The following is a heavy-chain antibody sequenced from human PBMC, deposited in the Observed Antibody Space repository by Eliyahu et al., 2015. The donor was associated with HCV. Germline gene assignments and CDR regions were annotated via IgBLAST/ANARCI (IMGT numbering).Heavy chain of an antibody. Sequence: QVQLQESGPGLVKPSXTLSLTCTVXXGSIXXXXWSWIRQPPGKGLEWXAYIYYRGSXNYNPSLKXRVTISLDTSKNQFSLKLSSVTAADTAVYYCASGGGGIAVAGTGGWFDPWGQGTLVTVSS. CDR1: XGSIXXXX. J-gene: IGHJ5*02. CDR3: ASGGGGIAVAGTGGWFDP. CDR2: IYYRGSX. D-gene: IGHD6-19*01. V-gene: IGHV4-59*01.